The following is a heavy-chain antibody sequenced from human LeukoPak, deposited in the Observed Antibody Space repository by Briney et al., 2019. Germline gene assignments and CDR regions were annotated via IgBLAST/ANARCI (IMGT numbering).Heavy chain of an antibody. Sequence: GGSLRLSCAASGFTFSGYAMSWVRQAPGKGLEWVSSIIAFGASTYYADSVKGRFTISRDNSKNTLYVQMNSLRAEDTAVYYCAKVALGYCSGSACYYFDYGGQGTLVTVSS. CDR1: GFTFSGYA. CDR2: IIAFGAST. V-gene: IGHV3-23*01. J-gene: IGHJ4*02. D-gene: IGHD2-15*01. CDR3: AKVALGYCSGSACYYFDY.